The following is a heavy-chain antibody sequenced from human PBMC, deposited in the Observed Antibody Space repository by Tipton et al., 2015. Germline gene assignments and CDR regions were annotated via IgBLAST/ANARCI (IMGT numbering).Heavy chain of an antibody. D-gene: IGHD2-15*01. Sequence: TLSLTCDVSGYSISSGYYWSWIRQSPGKGLEWIGYISYSGTTNYNPSLKSRVTISVDTSKNQFFLNLSSVTAADTAVYYCAREGGYCSGGSCYNRDYYYYGMDVWGQGTTVTVSS. V-gene: IGHV4-61*01. CDR2: ISYSGTT. CDR1: GYSISSGYY. J-gene: IGHJ6*02. CDR3: AREGGYCSGGSCYNRDYYYYGMDV.